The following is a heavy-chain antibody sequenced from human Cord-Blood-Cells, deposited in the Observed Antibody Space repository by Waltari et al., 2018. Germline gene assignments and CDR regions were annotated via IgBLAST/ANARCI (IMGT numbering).Heavy chain of an antibody. CDR1: GFTVSSNY. D-gene: IGHD1-26*01. Sequence: EVQLVESGGGLIQPGGSLRLSCAASGFTVSSNYMSWVRQGPGKGLEWVSVIYSGGDTYYADSVKGRFTISRDNSKNTLYLQINSLRAEDTAVYYCARYRYSGSYYGGWGQGTLVTVSS. CDR3: ARYRYSGSYYGG. CDR2: IYSGGDT. V-gene: IGHV3-53*01. J-gene: IGHJ4*02.